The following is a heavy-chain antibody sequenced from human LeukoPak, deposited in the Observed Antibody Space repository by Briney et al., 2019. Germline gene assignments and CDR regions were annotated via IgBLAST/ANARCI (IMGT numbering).Heavy chain of an antibody. D-gene: IGHD2-2*01. Sequence: GGSLRLSCAASGFTFSSYGMHWVRQAPGKGLEWVAVIWYDGSNKYYADSVKGRFTISRDNSKNTLYLQMNSLRAEDTAVYYCARTRDIVVVPAIREVYGTDVWGQGTTVTVSS. CDR2: IWYDGSNK. CDR1: GFTFSSYG. V-gene: IGHV3-33*01. J-gene: IGHJ6*02. CDR3: ARTRDIVVVPAIREVYGTDV.